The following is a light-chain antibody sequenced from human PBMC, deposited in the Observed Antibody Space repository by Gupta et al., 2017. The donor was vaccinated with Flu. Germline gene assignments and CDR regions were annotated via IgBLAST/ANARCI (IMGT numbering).Light chain of an antibody. V-gene: IGLV2-14*01. CDR3: SSYTSTNTFYV. CDR1: SSDVGRSNS. J-gene: IGLJ1*01. CDR2: DVS. Sequence: QSALTQPASVSGSPGQSINISCTGTSSDVGRSNSVSWYRQHPGKAPNLIIYDVSSRPSGVSSRFSGSKSGNAASLTISGLQAEDETDYYCSSYTSTNTFYVFGTGTKVTVL.